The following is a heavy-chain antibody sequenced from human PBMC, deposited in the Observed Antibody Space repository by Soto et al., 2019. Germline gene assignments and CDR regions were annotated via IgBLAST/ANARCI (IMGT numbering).Heavy chain of an antibody. CDR2: MNPNSGNT. CDR1: GYTFTSYD. D-gene: IGHD2-15*01. V-gene: IGHV1-8*01. J-gene: IGHJ3*02. CDR3: ARGRSDCSGGSCYLSFDAFDI. Sequence: ASVKVSCKASGYTFTSYDINWVRQATGQGLEWMGWMNPNSGNTGYAQKFQGRVTMTRNTSISTAYMELSSLRSEDTAVYYCARGRSDCSGGSCYLSFDAFDIWGKGTMVTVS.